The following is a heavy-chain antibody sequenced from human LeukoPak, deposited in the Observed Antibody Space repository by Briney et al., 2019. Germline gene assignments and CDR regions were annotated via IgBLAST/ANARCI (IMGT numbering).Heavy chain of an antibody. CDR3: ARSQYQNAFDI. D-gene: IGHD2-2*01. V-gene: IGHV4-59*01. J-gene: IGHJ3*02. CDR1: GGSISSYY. Sequence: SETLSLTCTVSGGSISSYYWSWVRQPPGKGLEWIGYIYYSGSTNYNPSLKSRVTISVDTSKNQFSLKLSSVNAADTAVYYCARSQYQNAFDIWGQGTMVTVSS. CDR2: IYYSGST.